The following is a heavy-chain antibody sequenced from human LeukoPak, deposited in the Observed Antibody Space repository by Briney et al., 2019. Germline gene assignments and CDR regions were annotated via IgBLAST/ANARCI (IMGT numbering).Heavy chain of an antibody. CDR2: INPNSGCT. D-gene: IGHD6-6*01. Sequence: ASVKISCKASGYTFTGYYMHWVRQAPGKGLEWIRWINPNSGCTNYAQKFQGRVTMTRDTSISTAYMELSRLRSDDTAVYYCALRKSISARHAFDIWGQGTMVTVSS. J-gene: IGHJ3*02. CDR3: ALRKSISARHAFDI. V-gene: IGHV1-2*02. CDR1: GYTFTGYY.